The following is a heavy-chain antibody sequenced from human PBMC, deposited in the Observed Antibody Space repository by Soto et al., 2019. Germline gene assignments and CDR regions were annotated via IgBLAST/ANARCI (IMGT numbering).Heavy chain of an antibody. D-gene: IGHD6-13*01. CDR1: GFTFSSYG. CDR2: ISYDGSNK. J-gene: IGHJ4*02. CDR3: AKDTGTIAAAGTYQPPDY. V-gene: IGHV3-30*18. Sequence: QPGGSLRLSCAASGFTFSSYGMHWVRQAPGKGLEWVAVISYDGSNKYYADSVKGRFTISRDNSKNTLYLQMNSLRAEDTAVYYCAKDTGTIAAAGTYQPPDYWGQGTLVTVSS.